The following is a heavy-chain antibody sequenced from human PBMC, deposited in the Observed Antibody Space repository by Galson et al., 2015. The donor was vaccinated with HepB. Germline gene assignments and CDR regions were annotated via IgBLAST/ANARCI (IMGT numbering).Heavy chain of an antibody. V-gene: IGHV3-23*01. CDR2: ISXXXXX. D-gene: IGHD5-12*01. CDR3: ATDYFLFNIAASYFQS. Sequence: SLRLSCAASGLTFTSHAMNWVRQAPGKGLEWVSSISXXXXXQYADSVEGRPTISRDDYKNTVYLQMESLRVEDTAVYYCATDYFLFNIAASYFQSWGQGTLVTVSS. CDR1: GLTFTSHA. J-gene: IGHJ4*02.